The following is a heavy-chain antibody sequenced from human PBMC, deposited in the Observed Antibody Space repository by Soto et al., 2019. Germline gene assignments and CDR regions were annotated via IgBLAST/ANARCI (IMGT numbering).Heavy chain of an antibody. V-gene: IGHV4-30-4*01. CDR3: ARLVVTASTYVFDI. Sequence: TLSVTCTVSGGSISSGDYYWSWIRQPPGKGLEWIGYIYYSGSTYYNPSLKSRVTISVDTSKNQFSLRLSSVTAADTAVYFCARLVVTASTYVFDIWGQWPMVT. CDR1: GGSISSGDYY. CDR2: IYYSGST. D-gene: IGHD2-21*02. J-gene: IGHJ3*02.